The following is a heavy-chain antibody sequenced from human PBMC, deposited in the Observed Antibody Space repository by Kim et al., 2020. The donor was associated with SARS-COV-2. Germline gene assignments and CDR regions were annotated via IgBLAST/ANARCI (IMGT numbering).Heavy chain of an antibody. V-gene: IGHV3-23*01. Sequence: YADSVKGRFTISRDNSKNTLYLQMNSLRAEDTAVYYCAKDGTYSSSFHDYWGQGTLVTVSS. CDR3: AKDGTYSSSFHDY. J-gene: IGHJ4*02. D-gene: IGHD6-13*01.